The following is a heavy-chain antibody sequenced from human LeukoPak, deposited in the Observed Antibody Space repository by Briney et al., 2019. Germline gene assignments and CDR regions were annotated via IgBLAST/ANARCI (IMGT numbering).Heavy chain of an antibody. J-gene: IGHJ5*02. CDR1: GYSFSSGYY. Sequence: SETLSLTCAVSGYSFSSGYYWGWIRQHPGKGGEWSGSIYHSGRTYYNASPTSRVTISVATSKCQCSLRLSSVPAADTAVYYCARQRGIVVVPAALNWFDPWGQGTLVTVSS. D-gene: IGHD2-2*01. CDR3: ARQRGIVVVPAALNWFDP. CDR2: IYHSGRT. V-gene: IGHV4-38-2*01.